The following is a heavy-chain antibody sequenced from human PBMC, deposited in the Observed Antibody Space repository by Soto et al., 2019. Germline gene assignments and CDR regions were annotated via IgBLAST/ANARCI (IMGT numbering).Heavy chain of an antibody. V-gene: IGHV1-3*01. Sequence: QVHLVQSGAEVKTPGASVTISCKASGYTFSDYGIHWIRQAPGQRPEWLGWILCLNDRKEYSQKFQGRISLTRDTSASTGYMGLSRLRSEDTAVYYCARGRRTCTEKTCYTDFDFWGQGSLVSVSS. CDR2: ILCLNDRK. CDR3: ARGRRTCTEKTCYTDFDF. J-gene: IGHJ4*02. D-gene: IGHD2-2*02. CDR1: GYTFSDYG.